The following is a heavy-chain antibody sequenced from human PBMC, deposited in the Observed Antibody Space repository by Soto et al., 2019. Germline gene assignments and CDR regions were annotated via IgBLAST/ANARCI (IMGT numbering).Heavy chain of an antibody. Sequence: LSLTCAASGFTFSSYGMHWVRQAPGKGLEWVAVIWYDGSNKYYADSVKGRFTISRDNSKNTLYLQMNSLRAEDTAVYYCAREPKLSPYGSGSYPYYYYYMDVWGKGTTVTVSS. CDR1: GFTFSSYG. D-gene: IGHD3-10*01. CDR3: AREPKLSPYGSGSYPYYYYYMDV. J-gene: IGHJ6*03. CDR2: IWYDGSNK. V-gene: IGHV3-33*01.